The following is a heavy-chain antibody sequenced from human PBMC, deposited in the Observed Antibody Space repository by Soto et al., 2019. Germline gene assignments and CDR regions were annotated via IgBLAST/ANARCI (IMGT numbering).Heavy chain of an antibody. Sequence: GGSLRLSCAASGFTFSSYSMNWVHQAPGKGLEWVSSISSSSNYIYYADSVKGRFIIYRDNAKNSLYLQMNSLRAEDTAVYYCASDPGRYYYDSSGYYFDYGGQRTLVTVSS. CDR2: ISSSSNYI. J-gene: IGHJ4*02. V-gene: IGHV3-21*01. CDR3: ASDPGRYYYDSSGYYFDY. CDR1: GFTFSSYS. D-gene: IGHD3-22*01.